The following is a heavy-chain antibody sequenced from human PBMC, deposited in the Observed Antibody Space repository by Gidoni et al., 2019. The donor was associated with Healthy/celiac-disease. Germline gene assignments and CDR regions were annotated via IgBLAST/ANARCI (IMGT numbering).Heavy chain of an antibody. CDR1: GGTFSSYA. CDR2: IIPIFGTA. Sequence: QVQLVQSGAEVKKPGSSVTVSCKASGGTFSSYAISWVRQAPGQGLEWMGGIIPIFGTANYAQKFQGRVTITADESTSTAYMELSSLRSEDTAVYYCASFGPNYDYVWGSFHYWGQGTLVTVSS. V-gene: IGHV1-69*01. J-gene: IGHJ4*02. CDR3: ASFGPNYDYVWGSFHY. D-gene: IGHD3-16*01.